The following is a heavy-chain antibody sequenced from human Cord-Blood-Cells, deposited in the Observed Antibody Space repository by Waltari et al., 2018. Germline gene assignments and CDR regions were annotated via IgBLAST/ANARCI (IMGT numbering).Heavy chain of an antibody. V-gene: IGHV4-34*01. CDR1: GGSFSGYY. J-gene: IGHJ4*02. Sequence: QVQLQQWGAGLLKPSETLSLTCAVYGGSFSGYYWSWIRQPPGKGLEWIGEINHSGSTNYTPSLKSRVTISVDTSKNQFSLKLSSVTAADTAVYYCARGHGELLSSTSCFDYWGQGTLVTVSS. CDR2: INHSGST. CDR3: ARGHGELLSSTSCFDY. D-gene: IGHD2-2*01.